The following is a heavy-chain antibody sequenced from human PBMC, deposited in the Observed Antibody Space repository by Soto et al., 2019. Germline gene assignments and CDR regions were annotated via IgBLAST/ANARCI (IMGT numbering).Heavy chain of an antibody. CDR2: IYYSGST. D-gene: IGHD3-3*01. Sequence: KTSETLSLTCTVSGGSISSGGYYWSWIRQHPGKGLEWIGYIYYSGSTYYNPSLKSRVTISVDTSKNQFSLRLSSVTAADTAVYYCARAVTIFYAFDIWGQGTMVTVSS. V-gene: IGHV4-31*03. CDR3: ARAVTIFYAFDI. CDR1: GGSISSGGYY. J-gene: IGHJ3*02.